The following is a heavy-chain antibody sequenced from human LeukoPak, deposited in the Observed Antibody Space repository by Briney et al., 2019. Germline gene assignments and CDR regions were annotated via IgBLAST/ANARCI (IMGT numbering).Heavy chain of an antibody. CDR3: ARLGYCSGGKCLDYYHMDV. CDR2: MSSDGSTK. D-gene: IGHD2-15*01. V-gene: IGHV3-30-3*01. J-gene: IGHJ6*02. CDR1: GFIFSNFA. Sequence: GGSLRLSCAASGFIFSNFAIHWVRQAPGKGLEWVAVMSSDGSTKYYADSVKGRFTISRDNSKSTLYLQMNSLRAEDTAVYYCARLGYCSGGKCLDYYHMDVWGQGTTVTVSS.